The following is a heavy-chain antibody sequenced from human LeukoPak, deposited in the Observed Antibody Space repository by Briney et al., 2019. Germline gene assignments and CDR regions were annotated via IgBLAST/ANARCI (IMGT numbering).Heavy chain of an antibody. V-gene: IGHV3-21*01. CDR2: ISSSSSYI. CDR1: GFTFSSYS. D-gene: IGHD2-8*01. Sequence: GGSLRLSCAASGFTFSSYSMNWVRQAPGKGLEWVSSISSSSSYIYYADSVKGRFTISRDNAKNSLYMQMNSLRAEDTAVYYCARPGRDWVYALEWGYFDYWGQGTLVTVSS. J-gene: IGHJ4*02. CDR3: ARPGRDWVYALEWGYFDY.